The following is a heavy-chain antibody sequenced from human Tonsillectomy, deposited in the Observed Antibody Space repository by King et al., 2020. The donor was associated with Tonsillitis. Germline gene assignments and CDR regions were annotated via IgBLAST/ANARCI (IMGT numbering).Heavy chain of an antibody. Sequence: VQLVESGGGLVKPGGSLRLSCAASGFTFSSYSMNWVRQAPGKGLEWVSSISSSSSYIYYADSVKGRFTISRDNAKNSLYLQMNSLRAEDTAVYYCARTPPEYCSRNSCYGAALYYYYGMDVWGQGTTGTVSS. V-gene: IGHV3-21*01. J-gene: IGHJ6*02. D-gene: IGHD2-2*01. CDR2: ISSSSSYI. CDR1: GFTFSSYS. CDR3: ARTPPEYCSRNSCYGAALYYYYGMDV.